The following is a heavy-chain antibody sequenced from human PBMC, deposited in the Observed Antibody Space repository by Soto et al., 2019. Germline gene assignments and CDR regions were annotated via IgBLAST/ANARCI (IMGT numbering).Heavy chain of an antibody. CDR3: ASGRRYYYDSSGYTYYYYYGMDV. D-gene: IGHD3-22*01. Sequence: ASVKVSCKASGYTFTSYAMHWVRTAPGQRLEWMGWINAGNGNTKYSQKFQGRVTITRDTSASTAYMELSSLRSEDTAVYYCASGRRYYYDSSGYTYYYYYGMDVWGQGTTVTVSS. V-gene: IGHV1-3*01. J-gene: IGHJ6*02. CDR1: GYTFTSYA. CDR2: INAGNGNT.